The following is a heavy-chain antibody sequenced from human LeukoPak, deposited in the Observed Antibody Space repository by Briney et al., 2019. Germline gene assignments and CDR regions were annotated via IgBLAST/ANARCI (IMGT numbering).Heavy chain of an antibody. CDR3: ARDLGGYSGPSAY. V-gene: IGHV3-11*01. D-gene: IGHD5-12*01. J-gene: IGHJ4*02. Sequence: GGTLRLSCAASGFTFSDYYMSWIRQAPGKGLEWVSYISTSGATIYYADSVKGRFTISRDNAKNSLYLQMNTLRADDTAVYYCARDLGGYSGPSAYWGQGTLVTVSS. CDR1: GFTFSDYY. CDR2: ISTSGATI.